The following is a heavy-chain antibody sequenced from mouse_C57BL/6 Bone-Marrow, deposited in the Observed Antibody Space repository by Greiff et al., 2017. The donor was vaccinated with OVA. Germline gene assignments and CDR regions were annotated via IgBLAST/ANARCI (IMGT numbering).Heavy chain of an antibody. D-gene: IGHD1-1*01. J-gene: IGHJ4*01. CDR2: INPGSGGT. CDR1: GYAFTNYL. V-gene: IGHV1-54*01. CDR3: TRSPFYYYGSDAMDY. Sequence: QVQLQQSGAELVRPGTSVKVSCKASGYAFTNYLIEWVKQRPGQGLEWIGVINPGSGGTNYNEKFKGKATLTADKSSSTAYMQLSSLTSEDSAVYFCTRSPFYYYGSDAMDYWGRGTSVTVSS.